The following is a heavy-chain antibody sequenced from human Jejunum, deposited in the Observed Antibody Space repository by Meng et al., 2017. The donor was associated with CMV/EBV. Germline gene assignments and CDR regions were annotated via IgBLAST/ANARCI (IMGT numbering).Heavy chain of an antibody. CDR2: INTTTGNR. Sequence: VTLVLFVYEFKKLGDSVKGFCKASRYILMIYIMNWVRQALGQGLEWMGWINTTTGNRYYDKDYTGRFDSRLATSVSTANLQISGLMAEDNAVDTCAYCPANDYRSSYYFDYWGQGTLVTVSS. J-gene: IGHJ4*02. V-gene: IGHV7-4-1*02. CDR1: RYILMIYI. D-gene: IGHD4-11*01. CDR3: AYCPANDYRSSYYFDY.